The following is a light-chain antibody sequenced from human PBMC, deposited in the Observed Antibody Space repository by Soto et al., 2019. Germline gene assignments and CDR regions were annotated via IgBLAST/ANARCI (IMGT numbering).Light chain of an antibody. Sequence: DIVMTQSPDSLAVSLGERDTINCKSSQSVLYSSNNKNHLAWYQQKAGQPPKLLVYWASTRESGVPDRFSGSGSGTDFPLTISSLQAEDGAVYYCQQYYSTPYTFGQGTKLEIK. V-gene: IGKV4-1*01. CDR3: QQYYSTPYT. CDR1: QSVLYSSNNKNH. J-gene: IGKJ2*01. CDR2: WAS.